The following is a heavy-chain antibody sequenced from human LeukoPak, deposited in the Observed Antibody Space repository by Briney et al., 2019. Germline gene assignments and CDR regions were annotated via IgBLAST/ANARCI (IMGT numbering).Heavy chain of an antibody. CDR1: GGSISSSPYY. V-gene: IGHV4-39*07. J-gene: IGHJ4*02. CDR3: ARVVDTAPYYFDY. D-gene: IGHD5-18*01. CDR2: IYYSGTT. Sequence: PSETLSLTCTVSGGSISSSPYYWGWIRQPPGKGLEWIGSIYYSGTTHYNPSLKSRVTIAVDMSRNQFSLKLTSVIAADTAVYYCARVVDTAPYYFDYWGQGILVTVSS.